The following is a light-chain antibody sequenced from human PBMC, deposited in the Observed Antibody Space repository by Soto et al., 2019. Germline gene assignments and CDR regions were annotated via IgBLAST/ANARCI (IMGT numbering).Light chain of an antibody. CDR3: QQRSSWPIT. CDR2: DAS. CDR1: QSVSNNY. J-gene: IGKJ5*01. Sequence: IVLTQSPGTLSLSPGERATLSCRASQSVSNNYLAWYQQKPGQAPRLLINDASRRATGIPDRFSGSGSGADFTLTISSLEPEDFAVYYCQQRSSWPITFGQGTRLEIK. V-gene: IGKV3D-20*02.